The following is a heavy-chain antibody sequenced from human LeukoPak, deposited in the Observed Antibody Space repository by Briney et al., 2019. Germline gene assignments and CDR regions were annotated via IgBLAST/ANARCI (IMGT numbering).Heavy chain of an antibody. V-gene: IGHV1-69*13. CDR1: GGTFSSYA. J-gene: IGHJ4*02. D-gene: IGHD6-13*01. Sequence: GASVKVSCKASGGTFSSYAISWVRQAPGQGLEWMGGIIPIFGTANYAQKFQGRVTITADESTSTAYMELSSLRSEDTGVYYCAREPEAAAGTWIDYWGQGTLVTVSS. CDR3: AREPEAAAGTWIDY. CDR2: IIPIFGTA.